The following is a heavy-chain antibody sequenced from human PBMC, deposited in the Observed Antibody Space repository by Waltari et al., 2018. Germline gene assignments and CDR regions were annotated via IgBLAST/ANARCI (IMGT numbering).Heavy chain of an antibody. CDR1: GGSISSHY. J-gene: IGHJ4*02. CDR3: AREDY. CDR2: IYYSGST. Sequence: QVQLQESVPGLVKPSETLSLTCTVSGGSISSHYWSWIRQPPGKGLEWIGYIYYSGSTNYNPSLKSRVTISVDTSKNQFSLKLSSVTAADTAVYYCAREDYWGQGTLVIVSS. V-gene: IGHV4-59*11.